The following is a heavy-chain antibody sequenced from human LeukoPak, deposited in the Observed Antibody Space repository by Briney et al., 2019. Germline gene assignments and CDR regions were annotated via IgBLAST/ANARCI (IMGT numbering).Heavy chain of an antibody. J-gene: IGHJ4*02. D-gene: IGHD3-22*01. CDR2: IYHSGGT. CDR3: ARDRYYYDSSGYLPFDY. Sequence: SETLSLTCAVSGGSISSSNWWSWVRQPPGKGLEWIGEIYHSGGTNYNPSLKSRVTISVDKSKNQFSLKLSSVTAADTAVYYCARDRYYYDSSGYLPFDYWGQGTLVTVSS. V-gene: IGHV4-4*02. CDR1: GGSISSSNW.